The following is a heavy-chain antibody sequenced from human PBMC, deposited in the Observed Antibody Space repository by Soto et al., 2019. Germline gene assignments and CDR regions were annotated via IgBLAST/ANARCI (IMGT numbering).Heavy chain of an antibody. CDR3: TTGSVEGV. D-gene: IGHD2-15*01. V-gene: IGHV3-15*07. Sequence: GGSLRLSCAASDFSISNACMNWVRQAPGKGLEWVGRVKRKIDGETTDYAAPVKGRFTISRDDSNNMLYLQMNSLKADDTAVYYCTTGSVEGVWGQGTTVTVS. CDR2: VKRKIDGETT. J-gene: IGHJ6*02. CDR1: DFSISNAC.